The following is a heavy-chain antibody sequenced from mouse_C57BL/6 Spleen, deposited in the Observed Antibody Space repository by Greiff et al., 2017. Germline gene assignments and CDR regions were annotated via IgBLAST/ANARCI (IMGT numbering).Heavy chain of an antibody. V-gene: IGHV1-81*01. CDR3: ARSTVVDYAMDY. Sequence: QVQLQQSGAELVRPGASVKLSCKASGYTFTSYGISWVKQRTGQGLEWIGEIYPRSGNTYYNEKFKGKATLTADKSSSPAYMELRSQTAEDSVGYICARSTVVDYAMDYWGQGTSVTVSS. CDR1: GYTFTSYG. J-gene: IGHJ4*01. CDR2: IYPRSGNT. D-gene: IGHD1-1*01.